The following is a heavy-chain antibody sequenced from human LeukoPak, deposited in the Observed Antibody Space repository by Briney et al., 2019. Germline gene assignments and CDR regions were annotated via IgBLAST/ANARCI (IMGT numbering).Heavy chain of an antibody. CDR1: GFTFSNYW. Sequence: PGGSLRLSCAASGFTFSNYWMTWVRQAPGKGLEWAANIKQDGSEKYYVDSVKGRFTIPRDNAKNSLYLQMNSLRAEDTAVYYCARLIGSYRYFDYWGQGTLVTVSS. V-gene: IGHV3-7*01. CDR2: IKQDGSEK. D-gene: IGHD1-26*01. J-gene: IGHJ4*02. CDR3: ARLIGSYRYFDY.